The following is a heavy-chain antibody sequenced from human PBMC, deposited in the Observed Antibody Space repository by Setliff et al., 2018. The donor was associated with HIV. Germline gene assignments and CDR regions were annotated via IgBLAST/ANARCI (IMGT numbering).Heavy chain of an antibody. D-gene: IGHD3-10*01. V-gene: IGHV3-48*01. J-gene: IGHJ4*02. Sequence: GGSLRLSCAASGFTFSNYGMNWVRQAPGKGLEWVSYISDSSSTIYYAGSVRGRFTISRDNARNSLYLQMNSLRAEDTAMYYCARDDDTSSHYSRFEYWGQGTPVTVSS. CDR3: ARDDDTSSHYSRFEY. CDR1: GFTFSNYG. CDR2: ISDSSSTI.